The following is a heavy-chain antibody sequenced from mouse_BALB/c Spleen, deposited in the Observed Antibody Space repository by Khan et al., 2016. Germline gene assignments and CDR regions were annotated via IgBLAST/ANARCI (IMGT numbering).Heavy chain of an antibody. CDR1: GYTFTDYY. D-gene: IGHD2-1*01. CDR2: IYPGSDNT. V-gene: IGHV1-76*01. Sequence: QVRLQQSGAELARPGASVKLSCKASGYTFTDYYINWVKQRTGQGLEWIGEIYPGSDNTYYNERFKGKATLTADKSSSTAYMQLSSLTSEDSAVXFCARGGGNSDYWGQGTTLTVSS. CDR3: ARGGGNSDY. J-gene: IGHJ2*01.